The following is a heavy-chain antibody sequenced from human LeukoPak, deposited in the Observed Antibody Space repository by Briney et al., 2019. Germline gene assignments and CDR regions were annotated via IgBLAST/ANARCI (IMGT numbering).Heavy chain of an antibody. CDR1: GFTVSSNY. J-gene: IGHJ5*02. D-gene: IGHD6-19*01. CDR3: ARAVGGRPHNWFDP. V-gene: IGHV3-53*01. Sequence: PGGSLRLSCAASGFTVSSNYMSWVRQAPGKGLEWVSVIYSGGSTYYADSVKGRFTISRDNSKNTLYLQMNSLRAEDTAVYYCARAVGGRPHNWFDPWGQGTLVTVSS. CDR2: IYSGGST.